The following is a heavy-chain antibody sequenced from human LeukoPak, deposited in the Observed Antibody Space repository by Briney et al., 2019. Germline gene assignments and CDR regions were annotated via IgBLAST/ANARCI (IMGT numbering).Heavy chain of an antibody. D-gene: IGHD1-1*01. CDR1: GFTFSSYW. J-gene: IGHJ4*02. V-gene: IGHV3-23*01. Sequence: GGSLRLSCAASGFTFSSYWMSWVRQAPGKGLEWVSGISGSGGSIYYADSVKGRFTISRDNSKNTLYLQMNTLRAEDTAVYYCAKGVATTLITIFDYWGQGTLVTVSS. CDR2: ISGSGGSI. CDR3: AKGVATTLITIFDY.